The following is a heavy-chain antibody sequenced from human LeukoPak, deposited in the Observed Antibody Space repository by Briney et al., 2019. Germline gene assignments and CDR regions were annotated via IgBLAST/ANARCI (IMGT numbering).Heavy chain of an antibody. CDR3: ARGYSGNWLDP. CDR2: IYSGGDT. CDR1: GFTFSSYA. V-gene: IGHV3-23*01. D-gene: IGHD4-11*01. Sequence: PGGSLRLSCAASGFTFSSYAMSWVRQAPGKGLEWVSAIYSGGDTYYAASVKGRFTISRDNSKNTLYLQMNNLRPEDTAVYYCARGYSGNWLDPWGQGALVTVSS. J-gene: IGHJ5*02.